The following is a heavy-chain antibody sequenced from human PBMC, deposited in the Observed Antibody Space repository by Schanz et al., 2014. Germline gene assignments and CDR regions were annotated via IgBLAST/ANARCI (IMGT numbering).Heavy chain of an antibody. D-gene: IGHD6-13*01. CDR2: FNDGGVNK. J-gene: IGHJ4*02. CDR1: GSPFGAYA. CDR3: AKSQGSSFDS. Sequence: EVQLLESGEALDQPGGPLGLSWEALGSPFGAYAMTGVRQAPGKGLEWVSSFNDGGVNKYYADSVKGRFTISSDNSKSTLYLQMSSLRAEDTAVYYCAKSQGSSFDSWGQGTLVTVSS. V-gene: IGHV3-23*01.